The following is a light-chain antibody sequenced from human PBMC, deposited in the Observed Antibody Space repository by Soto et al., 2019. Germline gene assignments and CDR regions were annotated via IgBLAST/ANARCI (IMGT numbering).Light chain of an antibody. CDR1: QSISTY. V-gene: IGKV1-39*01. CDR3: QQSYTALFT. J-gene: IGKJ3*01. CDR2: TAS. Sequence: DIQMTQSPSSLSASVGDRVTITCRASQSISTYLNWYQQKPGKAPRLLIYTASSLQSGVPSRFSGSGSGADFTLTITSLQPEDSATYYCQQSYTALFTFGPGTTVDIK.